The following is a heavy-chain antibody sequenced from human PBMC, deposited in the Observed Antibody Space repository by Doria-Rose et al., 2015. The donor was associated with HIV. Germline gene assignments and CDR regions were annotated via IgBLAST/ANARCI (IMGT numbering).Heavy chain of an antibody. CDR2: IFSNDER. V-gene: IGHV2-26*01. J-gene: IGHJ4*02. CDR1: GVSLSSPGMG. Sequence: TLKESGPVLVKPTETLTLTCTVSGVSLSSPGMGVSWIRQPPGKALEWLANIFSNDERSYKTSLKNRLTISRGTSKSQVVLTMTDMDPVDTATYYCARIKSSRWYHKYYFDFWGQGTLVIVSA. CDR3: ARIKSSRWYHKYYFDF. D-gene: IGHD6-13*01.